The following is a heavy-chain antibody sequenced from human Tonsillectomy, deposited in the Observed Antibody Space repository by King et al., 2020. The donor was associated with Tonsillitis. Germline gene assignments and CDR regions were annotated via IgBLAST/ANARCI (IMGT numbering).Heavy chain of an antibody. J-gene: IGHJ6*03. D-gene: IGHD2-15*01. V-gene: IGHV4-61*02. CDR1: GGSISSGSYY. CDR2: ISTSGST. CDR3: ARVVAEVFYYYYMDV. Sequence: VQLQESGPGLVKPSQTLSLTCTVTGGSISSGSYYWSWIRQPAGKGLEWIGRISTSGSTNYNASLKSRVTMSVDTSKNQFSLKLSSVTAADTAPYYCARVVAEVFYYYYMDVWGIGTTVTVSS.